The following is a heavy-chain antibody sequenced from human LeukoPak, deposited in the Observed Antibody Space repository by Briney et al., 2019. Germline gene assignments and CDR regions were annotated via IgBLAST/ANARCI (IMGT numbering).Heavy chain of an antibody. CDR1: GFTVSSNY. Sequence: GSLRLSCAASGFTVSSNYMSWVRQAPGKGLEWVSVIYSGGSTYCADSVKGRFTISRDNSKNTLYLQMNSLRAEDTAVYYCARDLQPNYWGQGTLVTVSS. V-gene: IGHV3-53*01. D-gene: IGHD2-2*01. J-gene: IGHJ4*02. CDR3: ARDLQPNY. CDR2: IYSGGST.